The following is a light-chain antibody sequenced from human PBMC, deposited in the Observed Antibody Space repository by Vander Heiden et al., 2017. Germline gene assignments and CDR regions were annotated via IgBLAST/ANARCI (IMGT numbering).Light chain of an antibody. J-gene: IGLJ2*01. V-gene: IGLV2-14*01. CDR3: ISSTSCSTPVV. CDR1: SSDVGSYND. Sequence: QSALPQPASVSGSPGQSITISCTGTSSDVGSYNDVCWYQKHPGKAPKLSREEVSNRPSGVSTRFACSKSGKKASLKISGLQAEHEAYDDCISSTSCSTPVVVGGGTKLTF. CDR2: EVS.